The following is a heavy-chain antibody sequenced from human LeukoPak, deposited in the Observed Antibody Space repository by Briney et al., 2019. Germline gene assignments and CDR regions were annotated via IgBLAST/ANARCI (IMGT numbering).Heavy chain of an antibody. J-gene: IGHJ5*02. Sequence: GGSLRLSCAASGFTVNNEYMSWVRQAPGRGLECVSLIYADGRTFYADSVMGRFTISRGNSRNTLDLQMDSLRAEDTAVYFCVRSVLSWGQGTRVTVSS. CDR1: GFTVNNEY. D-gene: IGHD4/OR15-4a*01. CDR2: IYADGRT. CDR3: VRSVLS. V-gene: IGHV3-66*01.